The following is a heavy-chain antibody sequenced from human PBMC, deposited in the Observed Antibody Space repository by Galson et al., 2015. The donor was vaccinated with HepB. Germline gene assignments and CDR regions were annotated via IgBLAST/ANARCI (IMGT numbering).Heavy chain of an antibody. V-gene: IGHV3-11*01. J-gene: IGHJ6*02. CDR1: GFIFSDYY. CDR2: ISSSGSKI. CDR3: ARGGYGLDV. D-gene: IGHD1-26*01. Sequence: SLRLSCAASGFIFSDYYMNWIRQAPGKGLEWVSHISSSGSKIYYADFVKGRFTISRDNAKNSLYLQMNSLRVEDTAVYYCARGGYGLDVWGQGTTVTVSS.